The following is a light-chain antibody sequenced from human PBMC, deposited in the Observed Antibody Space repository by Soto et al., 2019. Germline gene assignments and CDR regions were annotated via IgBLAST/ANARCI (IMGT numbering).Light chain of an antibody. CDR3: SSYTSSSTPYYV. J-gene: IGLJ1*01. CDR2: GNS. V-gene: IGLV1-40*01. Sequence: QSVLTQPPSVSGAPGQRVTISCTGSSSNIGAGYDVHWYQQLPGTAPKLLIYGNSNRPSGVPDRFSGSKSGTSASLAITGLQAEDEADYYCSSYTSSSTPYYVFGTGTKVTVL. CDR1: SSNIGAGYD.